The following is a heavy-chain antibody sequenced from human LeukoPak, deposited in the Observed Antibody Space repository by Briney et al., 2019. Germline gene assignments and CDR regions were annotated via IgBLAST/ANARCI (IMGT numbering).Heavy chain of an antibody. CDR2: IYTSGST. J-gene: IGHJ4*02. Sequence: PSETLSLTCTVSGGSISSYYWSWIRQPAGKGLEWIGRIYTSGSTNYKPSLKSRVTMSVDTSKNQFSLKLSSVTAADTAVYYCARDSQGPPPLLLHWYFDYWGQGTLVTVSS. V-gene: IGHV4-4*07. CDR3: ARDSQGPPPLLLHWYFDY. CDR1: GGSISSYY. D-gene: IGHD2-15*01.